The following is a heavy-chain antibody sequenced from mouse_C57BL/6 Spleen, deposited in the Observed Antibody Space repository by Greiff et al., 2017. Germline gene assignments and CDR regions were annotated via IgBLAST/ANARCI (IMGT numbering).Heavy chain of an antibody. CDR1: GYTFTDHN. CDR2: IYPRDGST. CDR3: AREEDWYGVYFDV. Sequence: VQLQQSDAELVKPGASVKISCKVSGYTFTDHNIHWMKQRPEQGLEWIGYIYPRDGSTKYNEKFKGKATLTAAKSSSTAYMQLNSLTSDDSAVYFCAREEDWYGVYFDVWGTGTTVTVSS. D-gene: IGHD1-1*01. J-gene: IGHJ1*03. V-gene: IGHV1-78*01.